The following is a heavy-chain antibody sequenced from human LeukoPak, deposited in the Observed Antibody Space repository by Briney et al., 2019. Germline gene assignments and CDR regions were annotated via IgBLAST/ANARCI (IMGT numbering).Heavy chain of an antibody. CDR2: ISSSGSTI. D-gene: IGHD6-13*01. J-gene: IGHJ3*02. CDR1: GFTFSSYA. CDR3: ASTGYSSSWGAFDI. V-gene: IGHV3-48*03. Sequence: GGSLRLSCAASGFTFSSYAMSWVRQAPGKGLEWVSYISSSGSTIYYADSVKGRFTISRDNAKNSLYLQMNSLRAEDTAVYYCASTGYSSSWGAFDIWGQGTMVTVSS.